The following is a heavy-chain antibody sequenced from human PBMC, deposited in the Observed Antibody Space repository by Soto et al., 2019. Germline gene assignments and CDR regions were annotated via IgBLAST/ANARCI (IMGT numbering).Heavy chain of an antibody. D-gene: IGHD1-1*01. CDR3: TTDNTATGYYYGMDV. CDR2: IKSKTDGGTT. Sequence: EVQLVESGGGLVKPGGSLRLSCAASGFTFSNAWMSWVRQAPGKGLEWVGRIKSKTDGGTTDYAAPVKGRFTISRDDSKNTLYLQMNSLKTEDTAVYYCTTDNTATGYYYGMDVWGQGTTVTASS. CDR1: GFTFSNAW. J-gene: IGHJ6*02. V-gene: IGHV3-15*01.